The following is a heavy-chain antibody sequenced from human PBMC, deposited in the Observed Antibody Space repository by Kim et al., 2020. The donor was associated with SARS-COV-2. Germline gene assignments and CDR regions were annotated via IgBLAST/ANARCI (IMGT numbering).Heavy chain of an antibody. V-gene: IGHV3-23*01. D-gene: IGHD3-10*01. CDR2: ISGSGGST. CDR3: AKDLGFLLWFGELPRDNWFDP. CDR1: GFTFSSYA. Sequence: GGSLRLSCAASGFTFSSYAMSWVRQAPGKGLEWVSGISGSGGSTYYADSVKGRFTISRDNSKNTLYLQMNSLGAEDTAVYYCAKDLGFLLWFGELPRDNWFDPWGQGTLVTVSS. J-gene: IGHJ5*02.